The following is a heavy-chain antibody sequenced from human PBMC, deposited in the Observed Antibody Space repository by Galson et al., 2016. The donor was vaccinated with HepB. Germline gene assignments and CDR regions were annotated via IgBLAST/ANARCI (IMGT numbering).Heavy chain of an antibody. CDR2: IKRGGPT. D-gene: IGHD4-17*01. V-gene: IGHV3-53*01. Sequence: SLRLSCAASGFTGNGNSMTWVRRAPGKGLEWVSVIKRGGPTYYADSVKGRFTFFGDTSKNTLYLQMDSLRAEDTAVYYCARSTVTNGMDVWGQGTTVTVS. CDR3: ARSTVTNGMDV. J-gene: IGHJ6*02. CDR1: GFTGNGNS.